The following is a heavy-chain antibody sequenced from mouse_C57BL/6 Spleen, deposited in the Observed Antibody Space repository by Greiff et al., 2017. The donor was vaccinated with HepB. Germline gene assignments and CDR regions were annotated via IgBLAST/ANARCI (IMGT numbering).Heavy chain of an antibody. Sequence: QVQLQQPGAELVRPGSSVKLSCKASGYTFTSYWMDWVKQRPGQGLEWIGNIYPSDSETHYNQKFKDKATLTVDKSSSTAYMQLSSPTSEDSAVYYCARRGDYYGSSWGYWGQGTTLTVSS. V-gene: IGHV1-61*01. CDR1: GYTFTSYW. CDR3: ARRGDYYGSSWGY. J-gene: IGHJ2*01. D-gene: IGHD1-1*01. CDR2: IYPSDSET.